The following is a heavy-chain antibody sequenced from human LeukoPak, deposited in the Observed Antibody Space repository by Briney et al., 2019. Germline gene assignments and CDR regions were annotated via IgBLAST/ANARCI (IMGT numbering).Heavy chain of an antibody. CDR2: INHSGST. J-gene: IGHJ4*02. V-gene: IGHV4-34*01. D-gene: IGHD3-16*01. CDR3: ARWLYGYVH. CDR1: GGSFSGYY. Sequence: SETLSLTCAVYGGSFSGYYWSWIRQPPGKGLEWIGEINHSGSTNYNPSLKSRVTISVDTSENQFSLKLSSVTAADTAVYYCARWLYGYVHWGQGTLVTVSS.